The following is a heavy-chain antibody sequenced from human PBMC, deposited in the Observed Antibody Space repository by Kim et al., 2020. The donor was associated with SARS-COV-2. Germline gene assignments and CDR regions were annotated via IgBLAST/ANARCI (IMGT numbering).Heavy chain of an antibody. CDR2: INHSGST. V-gene: IGHV4-34*01. CDR3: ARGPGYDFSSAQRYFDY. J-gene: IGHJ4*02. Sequence: SETLSLTCAVYGGSFSGYYWSWIRQPPGKGLEWIGEINHSGSTNYNPSLKSRVTISVHTYKNQFSLKLSSVTAADTAVYYCARGPGYDFSSAQRYFDYWGQGTMVTVSS. CDR1: GGSFSGYY. D-gene: IGHD3-3*01.